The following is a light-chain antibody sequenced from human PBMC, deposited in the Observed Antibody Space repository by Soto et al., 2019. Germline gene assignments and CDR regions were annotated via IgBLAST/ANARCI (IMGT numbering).Light chain of an antibody. Sequence: EIVLTQSPATLSLSPGERATLSCGASQSVSSTSLAWYQQKPGLAPRLLIYDASTRATGIPDRFRGSGSGTDFTLTISRLEPEDFAVYYCQQYGSSPLTFGGGTKVDI. V-gene: IGKV3D-20*01. CDR1: QSVSSTS. CDR3: QQYGSSPLT. CDR2: DAS. J-gene: IGKJ4*01.